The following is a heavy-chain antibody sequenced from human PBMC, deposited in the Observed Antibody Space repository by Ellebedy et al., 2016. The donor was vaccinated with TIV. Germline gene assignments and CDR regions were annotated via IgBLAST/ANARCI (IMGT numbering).Heavy chain of an antibody. J-gene: IGHJ4*02. CDR2: ISANSGNT. CDR3: ARDPGVIRITLVRGVIPGFDY. V-gene: IGHV1-18*01. D-gene: IGHD3-10*01. Sequence: AASVKVSCKASGYTFSSQGISWVRQAPGQGLEWMGWISANSGNTNYAQKIQGRVSMTTDTSTSTVYMELRSLRSDDTAVYYSARDPGVIRITLVRGVIPGFDYWGQGTLVTVSS. CDR1: GYTFSSQG.